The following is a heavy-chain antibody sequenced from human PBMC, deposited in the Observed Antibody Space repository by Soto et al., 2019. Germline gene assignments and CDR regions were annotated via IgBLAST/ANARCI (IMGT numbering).Heavy chain of an antibody. V-gene: IGHV4-34*01. CDR3: ARDKIAGLFDY. CDR1: GGSFSGYY. Sequence: SETLSLTCAVYGGSFSGYYWTWIRQPPGTGLEWIGEINHSGSTNYNPSLKSRVTISVDTSKNEFSLKLTSVTAADTAVYYCARDKIAGLFDYWGQGTLVT. CDR2: INHSGST. J-gene: IGHJ4*02. D-gene: IGHD2-21*01.